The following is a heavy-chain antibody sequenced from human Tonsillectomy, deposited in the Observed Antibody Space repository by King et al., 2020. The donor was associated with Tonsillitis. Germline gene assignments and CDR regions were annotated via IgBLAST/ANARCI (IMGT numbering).Heavy chain of an antibody. D-gene: IGHD3-9*01. CDR2: ISYDGSNK. CDR3: ARDHPSLLRYFDIRYYYGMDV. CDR1: GFTFSSYA. V-gene: IGHV3-30-3*01. Sequence: VQLVQSGGGVVQPGRSLRLSCAASGFTFSSYAMHWVRQAPGKGLEWVAVISYDGSNKYYADSVKGRFTISRDNSKNTLYLQMNSLRAEDTAVYYCARDHPSLLRYFDIRYYYGMDVWGQGTTVTVSS. J-gene: IGHJ6*02.